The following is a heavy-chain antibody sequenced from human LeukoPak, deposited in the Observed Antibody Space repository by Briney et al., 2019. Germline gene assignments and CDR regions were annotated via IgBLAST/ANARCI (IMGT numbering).Heavy chain of an antibody. Sequence: GGSLRLSCAASGFTFSSYEMNWVRQAPGRGLEWVSYISSSSSTIYYADSVKGRFTISRDNAKNSLYLQMNSLRAEDTAVYYCARGRLHGRGAFDYWGQGTLVTISS. CDR2: ISSSSSTI. CDR1: GFTFSSYE. J-gene: IGHJ4*02. D-gene: IGHD3-10*01. V-gene: IGHV3-48*01. CDR3: ARGRLHGRGAFDY.